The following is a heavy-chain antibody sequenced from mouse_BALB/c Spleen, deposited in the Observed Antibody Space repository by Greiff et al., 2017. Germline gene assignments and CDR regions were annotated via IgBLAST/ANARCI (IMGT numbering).Heavy chain of an antibody. D-gene: IGHD2-10*02. Sequence: QVQLQQPGAELVKPGASVKLSCKASGYTFTSYWMHWVKQRPGQGLEWIGEIDPSDSYTNYNQKFKGKATLTVDKSSSTAYMQLSSLTSEDSAVYYCARSGYGNPWFAYWGQGTLVTVSA. CDR2: IDPSDSYT. CDR1: GYTFTSYW. J-gene: IGHJ3*01. CDR3: ARSGYGNPWFAY. V-gene: IGHV1-69*02.